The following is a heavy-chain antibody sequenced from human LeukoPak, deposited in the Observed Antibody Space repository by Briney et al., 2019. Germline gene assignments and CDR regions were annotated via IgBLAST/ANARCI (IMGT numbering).Heavy chain of an antibody. CDR1: GGSISSGSYY. V-gene: IGHV4-61*02. Sequence: SETLSLTCTVSGGSISSGSYYWSWIRQPAGKGLEWIGRIYTSGSTNYNPSLKSRVTISVDTSKNQFSLKLSSVTAADTAVYYCARDKLKIQDIVVVPAAAGSDAFDIWGQGTMVTVSS. CDR3: ARDKLKIQDIVVVPAAAGSDAFDI. J-gene: IGHJ3*02. CDR2: IYTSGST. D-gene: IGHD2-2*01.